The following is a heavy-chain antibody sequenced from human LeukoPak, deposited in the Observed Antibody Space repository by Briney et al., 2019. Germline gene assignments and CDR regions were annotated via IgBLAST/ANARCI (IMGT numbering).Heavy chain of an antibody. CDR1: GGTFSSYA. D-gene: IGHD3-10*01. CDR2: IIPIFGTA. V-gene: IGHV1-69*13. CDR3: AREGRITMVRGVPYGMDV. Sequence: SVKVSCKASGGTFSSYAISWVRQAPGQGLEWMGGIIPIFGTANYAQEFQGRVTITADESTSTAYMELSSLRSEDTAVYYCAREGRITMVRGVPYGMDVWGKGTTVTVSS. J-gene: IGHJ6*04.